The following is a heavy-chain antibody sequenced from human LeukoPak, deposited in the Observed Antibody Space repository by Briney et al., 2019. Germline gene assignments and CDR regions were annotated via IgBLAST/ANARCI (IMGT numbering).Heavy chain of an antibody. J-gene: IGHJ4*02. CDR1: GFTFSSYA. Sequence: SGGSLRLSCAASGFTFSSYAMHWVRQAPGKGLEYVSAISSNGGSTYYANSVKGRFTISRDNSKNTLYFQMGSLRAEDMAVYYCARATPSSSRPYYFDYWGQGTLVTVSS. V-gene: IGHV3-64*01. CDR3: ARATPSSSRPYYFDY. CDR2: ISSNGGST. D-gene: IGHD6-13*01.